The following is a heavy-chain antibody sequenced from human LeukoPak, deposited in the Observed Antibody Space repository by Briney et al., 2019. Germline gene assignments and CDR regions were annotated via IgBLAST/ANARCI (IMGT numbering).Heavy chain of an antibody. CDR1: GGSIRSSYYY. CDR2: IYYSGST. J-gene: IGHJ3*02. V-gene: IGHV4-30-4*01. Sequence: SETLSLTCTVSGGSIRSSYYYWSWIRQPPGKGLEWIGYIYYSGSTYYNPSLKSRVTISVDTSKNQFSLKLSSVTAADTAVYYCARARSCSGGTCFRAFDIWGQGTMVTVSS. CDR3: ARARSCSGGTCFRAFDI. D-gene: IGHD2-15*01.